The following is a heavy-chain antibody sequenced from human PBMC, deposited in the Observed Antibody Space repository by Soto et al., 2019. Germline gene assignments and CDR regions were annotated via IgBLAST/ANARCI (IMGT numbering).Heavy chain of an antibody. V-gene: IGHV3-72*01. CDR1: GFTFSDHY. D-gene: IGHD4-17*01. CDR2: ARNKVQGYTT. CDR3: TRNGDTVTYYSPMDV. J-gene: IGHJ6*02. Sequence: EVQLVESGGDLVQPGGSLRLSCTASGFTFSDHYMDWVRQAPGKGLEWVGRARNKVQGYTTEYAASVRGRFTISRDASRNALYLQLNSLKTEDTAVHYCTRNGDTVTYYSPMDVWGHGTTVTVSS.